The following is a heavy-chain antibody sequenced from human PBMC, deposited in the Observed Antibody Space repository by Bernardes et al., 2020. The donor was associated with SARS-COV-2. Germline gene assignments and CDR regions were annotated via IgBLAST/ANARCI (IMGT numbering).Heavy chain of an antibody. CDR1: GYTFSNYW. D-gene: IGHD6-13*01. V-gene: IGHV5-51*01. Sequence: GESLKISCQGSGYTFSNYWIGWVRQMPGKGLEWMGIIYPGDSDTRYSPSFRGQVTISVDKSISTAFLQWSSLEASDTAMYYCTKSGSREIDYWGQGTLVTVSS. CDR2: IYPGDSDT. CDR3: TKSGSREIDY. J-gene: IGHJ4*02.